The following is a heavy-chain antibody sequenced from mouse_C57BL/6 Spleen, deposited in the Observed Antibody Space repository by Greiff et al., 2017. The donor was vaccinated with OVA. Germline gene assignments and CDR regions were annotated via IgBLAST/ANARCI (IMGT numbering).Heavy chain of an antibody. CDR3: ATTIVTTGSFDY. V-gene: IGHV14-2*01. CDR1: GFNIKDYY. CDR2: IDPEDGET. D-gene: IGHD2-5*01. Sequence: DVKLQESGAELVQPGASVTLSCTASGFNIKDYYMHCVKQRTEQGLEWIGRIDPEDGETKYAPKFQGKATITADTSSNTAYLQLSSLTSEDTAVYYCATTIVTTGSFDYWGQGTTLTVSS. J-gene: IGHJ2*01.